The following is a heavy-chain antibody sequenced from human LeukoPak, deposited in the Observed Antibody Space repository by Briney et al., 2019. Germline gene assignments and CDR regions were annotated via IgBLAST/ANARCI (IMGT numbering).Heavy chain of an antibody. V-gene: IGHV4-59*01. D-gene: IGHD3-16*02. CDR2: IYYSGST. CDR1: GGSISSYY. CDR3: ARGAIPSSDYDYVWGSYRPYAFDI. J-gene: IGHJ3*02. Sequence: SETLSLTCTVSGGSISSYYWSWIRQPPGKGLEWIGYIYYSGSTNYNPSLKSRVTISVDTSKNQFSLKLSSVTAADTAVYYCARGAIPSSDYDYVWGSYRPYAFDIWGQGTMVTVSS.